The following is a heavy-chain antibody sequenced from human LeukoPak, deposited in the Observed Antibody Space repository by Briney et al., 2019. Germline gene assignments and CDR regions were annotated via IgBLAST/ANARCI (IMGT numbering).Heavy chain of an antibody. CDR2: ISGSGGST. CDR3: AKDPDSSGWYGWFDP. V-gene: IGHV3-23*01. CDR1: GFTFSSYA. J-gene: IGHJ5*02. Sequence: GGSLRLSCAASGFTFSSYAMSWVRQAPGKGLEWVSAISGSGGSTYYADSVKGRSTISRDNSKNTLYLQMNSLRAEDTAVYYCAKDPDSSGWYGWFDPWGQGTLVTVSS. D-gene: IGHD6-19*01.